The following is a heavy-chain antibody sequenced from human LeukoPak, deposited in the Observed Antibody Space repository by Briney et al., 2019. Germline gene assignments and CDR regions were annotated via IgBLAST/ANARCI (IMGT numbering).Heavy chain of an antibody. CDR1: GGSISSYY. D-gene: IGHD1-26*01. Sequence: PSETLSLTCTVSGGSISSYYWSWIRQPPGKGLEWIGYIYYSGSTNYNPSLKSRVTISVDTSKNQFSVKLSSVTAADTAVYYCARNSGSYQIDYWGQGTLVTVSS. J-gene: IGHJ4*02. CDR3: ARNSGSYQIDY. V-gene: IGHV4-59*01. CDR2: IYYSGST.